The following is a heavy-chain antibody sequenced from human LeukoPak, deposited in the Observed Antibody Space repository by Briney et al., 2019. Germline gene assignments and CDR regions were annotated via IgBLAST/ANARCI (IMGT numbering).Heavy chain of an antibody. CDR2: IKQDGSEK. Sequence: GGSLRLSCAASGFTFSSYWMSWVRQAPGQGLERVANIKQDGSEKYYVDSVKGRFTISRDNAKNSLYLQMNSLRAEDTAVYYCARELAVAGTVYYYYYGMDVWGQGTTVTVSS. CDR3: ARELAVAGTVYYYYYGMDV. J-gene: IGHJ6*02. D-gene: IGHD6-19*01. CDR1: GFTFSSYW. V-gene: IGHV3-7*01.